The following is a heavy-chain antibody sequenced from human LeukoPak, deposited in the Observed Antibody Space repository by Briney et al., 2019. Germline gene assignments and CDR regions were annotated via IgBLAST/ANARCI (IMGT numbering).Heavy chain of an antibody. D-gene: IGHD3-22*01. J-gene: IGHJ4*02. CDR1: GFTFGDYA. CDR2: IRSKAYGGTT. Sequence: GGSLRLSCTASGFTFGDYAISWFRQAPGKGLEWVGFIRSKAYGGTTEYAASVKGRFTISRDDSKSIAYLQMNSLKTEDTAVYYCTSSLSSGYYYSIGYWGQGTLVTVSS. CDR3: TSSLSSGYYYSIGY. V-gene: IGHV3-49*03.